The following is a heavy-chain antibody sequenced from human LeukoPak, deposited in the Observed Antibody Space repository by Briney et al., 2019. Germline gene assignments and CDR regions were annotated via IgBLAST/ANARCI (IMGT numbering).Heavy chain of an antibody. CDR2: ISNDGSNE. CDR3: ARAQISIISSGQYLDV. Sequence: PGKSLRLSCVASGFSFREYPIHWVRQAPGKGLEWVAVISNDGSNEYDAEFVKGRFTMSRDNSKNTGFLDMNNLRTEDTAVYYCARAQISIISSGQYLDVWGQGTLVTVSS. V-gene: IGHV3-30-3*01. J-gene: IGHJ3*01. D-gene: IGHD3-9*01. CDR1: GFSFREYP.